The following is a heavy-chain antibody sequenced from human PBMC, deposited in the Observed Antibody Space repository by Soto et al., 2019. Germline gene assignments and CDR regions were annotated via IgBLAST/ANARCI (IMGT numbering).Heavy chain of an antibody. J-gene: IGHJ6*02. D-gene: IGHD6-13*01. Sequence: PGGSLRLSCAASGFTFSSYAMSWVRQAPGKGLEWVSAISGSGGSTYYADSVKGRFTISRDNSKNTLYLQMNSLRAEDTAVYYCAKGAAAGRDYYYYYGMDVWGQGTTVTVSS. CDR1: GFTFSSYA. CDR2: ISGSGGST. CDR3: AKGAAAGRDYYYYYGMDV. V-gene: IGHV3-23*01.